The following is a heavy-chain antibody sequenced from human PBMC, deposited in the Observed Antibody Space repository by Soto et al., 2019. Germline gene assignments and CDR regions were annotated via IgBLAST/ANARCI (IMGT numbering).Heavy chain of an antibody. Sequence: QVQLVESGGGVVQPGRSLRLSCAASGFTFSSYGMHWVRQAPGKGLEWVAVISYDGSNKYYADSVKGRFTISRDNSKNTLYLQMNSPRAEDTAVYYCAKDLQEYYYYYGMDVWGQGTTVTVSS. CDR1: GFTFSSYG. V-gene: IGHV3-30*18. CDR2: ISYDGSNK. J-gene: IGHJ6*02. CDR3: AKDLQEYYYYYGMDV.